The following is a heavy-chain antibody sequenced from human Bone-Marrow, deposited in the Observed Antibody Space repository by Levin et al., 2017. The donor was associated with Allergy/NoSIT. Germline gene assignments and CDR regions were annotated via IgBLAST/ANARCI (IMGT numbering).Heavy chain of an antibody. V-gene: IGHV5-51*01. J-gene: IGHJ3*02. CDR3: ARRDSSSWYNVDAFDI. CDR1: GYSFTSYW. Sequence: GGSLRLSCKGSGYSFTSYWIGWVRQMPGKGLEWMGIIYPGDSDTRYSPSFQGQVTISADKSISTAYLQWSSLKASDTAMYYCARRDSSSWYNVDAFDIWGQGTMVTVSS. CDR2: IYPGDSDT. D-gene: IGHD6-13*01.